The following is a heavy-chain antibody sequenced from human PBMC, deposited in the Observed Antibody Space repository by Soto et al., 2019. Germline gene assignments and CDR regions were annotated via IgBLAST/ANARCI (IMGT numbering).Heavy chain of an antibody. Sequence: SETLSLTCTVSGGSISSGGYYWSWIRQHPGRGLEWIGYIYYSGSTYYNPSLKSRVTISVDTSKNQFSLKLSSVTAADTAVYYCARGAGGQFPYYYGMDVWGQGTTVTVSS. CDR3: ARGAGGQFPYYYGMDV. CDR1: GGSISSGGYY. CDR2: IYYSGST. V-gene: IGHV4-31*03. D-gene: IGHD3-16*01. J-gene: IGHJ6*02.